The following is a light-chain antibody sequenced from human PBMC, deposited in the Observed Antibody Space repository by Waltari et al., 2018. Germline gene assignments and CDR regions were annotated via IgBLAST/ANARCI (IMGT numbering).Light chain of an antibody. V-gene: IGLV1-44*01. Sequence: QSVLTQPPSASGTPGQRVTIPCSGSASNTGGNIVNGYQQLPGKAPKLLIYRSDLRPSGVPDRFSGPKSGTSASLAISGLQSEDEADYFCASWDDSLNGHWVFGGGTKVTVL. CDR3: ASWDDSLNGHWV. J-gene: IGLJ3*02. CDR1: ASNTGGNI. CDR2: RSD.